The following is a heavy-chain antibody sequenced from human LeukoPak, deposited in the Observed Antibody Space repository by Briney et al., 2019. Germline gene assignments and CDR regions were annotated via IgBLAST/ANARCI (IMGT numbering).Heavy chain of an antibody. Sequence: GASVKVSCKVSGYTLTELSMHWVRQAPGKGLEWMGGFDPEDGETIYAQKFQGRVTMTEDTSTDTAYMELSSLRSEDTAVYYCAYGSGSYPPFYCYGMDVWGQGTTVTVSS. D-gene: IGHD3-10*01. V-gene: IGHV1-24*01. J-gene: IGHJ6*02. CDR2: FDPEDGET. CDR1: GYTLTELS. CDR3: AYGSGSYPPFYCYGMDV.